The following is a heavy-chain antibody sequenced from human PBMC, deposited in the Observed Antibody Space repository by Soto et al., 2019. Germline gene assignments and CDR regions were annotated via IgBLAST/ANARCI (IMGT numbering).Heavy chain of an antibody. CDR2: IYYSGST. CDR3: ARGKAELPNYFDY. Sequence: SETLSLTCTVSGGSISSGDYYWSWIRQPPGKGLEWIGYIYYSGSTYYNPSLESRVTISVDTSKNQFSLKLSSVTAADTAVYYWARGKAELPNYFDYRGQGTLVTVSS. V-gene: IGHV4-30-4*01. J-gene: IGHJ4*02. D-gene: IGHD2-15*01. CDR1: GGSISSGDYY.